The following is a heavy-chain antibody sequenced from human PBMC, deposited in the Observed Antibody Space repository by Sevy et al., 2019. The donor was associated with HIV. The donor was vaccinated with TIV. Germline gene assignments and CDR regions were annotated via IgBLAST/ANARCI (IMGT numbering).Heavy chain of an antibody. J-gene: IGHJ4*02. CDR1: GFTFSGSA. V-gene: IGHV3-73*01. CDR2: IRSKANSYAT. Sequence: GGSLRLSCAASGFTFSGSAMHWVRQASGKGLEWVGRIRSKANSYATAYAASVKGRFIISRDDSKNTAYLQMNSLKTEDTAVYYCTSHGSGSYFSRDYWGQGTLVTVSS. D-gene: IGHD3-10*01. CDR3: TSHGSGSYFSRDY.